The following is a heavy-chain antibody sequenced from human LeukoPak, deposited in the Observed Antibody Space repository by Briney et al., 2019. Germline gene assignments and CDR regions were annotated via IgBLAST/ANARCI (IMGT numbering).Heavy chain of an antibody. CDR2: ISYDGSNK. CDR1: GFTFSSYG. Sequence: GRSLRLSCAASGFTFSSYGMHWVRQAPGKGLEWVAVISYDGSNKYYADSVKGRFTISRDNSKNTLYLQMNSLRAEDTAVYYCANSRSYGSGSYRPYYYNGMDVWGQGTTVTVSS. V-gene: IGHV3-30*18. CDR3: ANSRSYGSGSYRPYYYNGMDV. J-gene: IGHJ6*02. D-gene: IGHD3-10*01.